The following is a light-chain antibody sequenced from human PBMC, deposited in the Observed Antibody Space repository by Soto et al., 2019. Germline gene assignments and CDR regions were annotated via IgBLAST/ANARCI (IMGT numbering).Light chain of an antibody. CDR2: GVD. CDR3: VSYTGSRTLV. CDR1: SSDVGGYNY. Sequence: QSALTQPASVSGSPGQSITISCTGTSSDVGGYNYVSWYQHQPGKAPKLMFYGVDSRPSGVPNRFSASKSGNTASLTISGLQAEDEADYYCVSYTGSRTLVFGGGTKLTVL. J-gene: IGLJ2*01. V-gene: IGLV2-14*03.